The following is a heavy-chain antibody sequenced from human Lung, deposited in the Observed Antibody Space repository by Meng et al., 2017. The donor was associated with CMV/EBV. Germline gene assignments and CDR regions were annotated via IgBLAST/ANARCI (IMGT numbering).Heavy chain of an antibody. V-gene: IGHV1-18*01. Sequence: ASVKVSXKASGYTFSDYGIGWVRQAPGQGLEWMGWINSYSGHTNYAQKLQGRVTMTTDTSTSSAYMELRSLRSDDTAVYYCARDDEQSIFGVVIIGYYYYGMDVWGQGXTVTVSS. CDR3: ARDDEQSIFGVVIIGYYYYGMDV. D-gene: IGHD3-3*01. J-gene: IGHJ6*02. CDR1: GYTFSDYG. CDR2: INSYSGHT.